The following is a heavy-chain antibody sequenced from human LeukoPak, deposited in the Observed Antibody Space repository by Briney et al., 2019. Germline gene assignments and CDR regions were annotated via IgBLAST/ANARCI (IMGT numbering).Heavy chain of an antibody. V-gene: IGHV1-24*01. CDR2: FDPEDGET. CDR1: GYTLTELF. J-gene: IGHJ6*04. Sequence: GSVKDSCKVSGYTLTELFMRWVRQAPGKGLEWMGGFDPEDGETIYAQRFQGRVTMTEDTSTDTAYMELSSLRSEDTAVYYCATGTITMVRGVIKPKYYYYYYGMDVWGKGTTVTVSS. D-gene: IGHD3-10*01. CDR3: ATGTITMVRGVIKPKYYYYYYGMDV.